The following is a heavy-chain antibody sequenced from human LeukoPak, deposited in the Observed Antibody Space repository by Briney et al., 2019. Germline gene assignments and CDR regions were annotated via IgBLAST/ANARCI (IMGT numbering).Heavy chain of an antibody. CDR3: ARDWRGSYGYLPGH. CDR1: GYTFTNYG. J-gene: IGHJ4*02. V-gene: IGHV1-18*01. Sequence: ASVKVSCKASGYTFTNYGIYWVRQAPGQGLQWMGWISVNNGNTNYARKFRDRFTMTADTATSTAYMELRSLRSDDTAVYYCARDWRGSYGYLPGHWGQGTLVTVSS. D-gene: IGHD5-18*01. CDR2: ISVNNGNT.